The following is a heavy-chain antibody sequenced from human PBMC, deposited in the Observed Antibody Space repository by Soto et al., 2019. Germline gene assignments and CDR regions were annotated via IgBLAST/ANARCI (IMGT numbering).Heavy chain of an antibody. D-gene: IGHD4-17*01. CDR1: GFTVSNSY. V-gene: IGHV3-53*04. CDR3: ARHVGGMTTGLWYFDV. CDR2: IYSAGST. Sequence: EVQLVESGGGLVQPGGSLRLSCEASGFTVSNSYMSWVRQAPGKGLEWVSTIYSAGSTYSADSMKGRFTISRHNSSNTLFLQMNSLRAEDTAVYYCARHVGGMTTGLWYFDVWGRGTLVTVSS. J-gene: IGHJ2*01.